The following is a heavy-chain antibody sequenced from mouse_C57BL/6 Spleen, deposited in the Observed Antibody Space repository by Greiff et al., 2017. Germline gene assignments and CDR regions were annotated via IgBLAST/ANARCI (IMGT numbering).Heavy chain of an antibody. CDR2: IYPSDSET. V-gene: IGHV1-61*01. Sequence: VQLQQPGAELVRPGSSVKLSCKASGYTFTSYWMDWVKQRPGQGLEWIGNIYPSDSETHYNQKFKDKATLTVDKSSSTAYMQLSSLTSEDSAVYYCARGGQLRLRYYAMDYWGQGTSVTVSS. D-gene: IGHD3-2*02. CDR3: ARGGQLRLRYYAMDY. CDR1: GYTFTSYW. J-gene: IGHJ4*01.